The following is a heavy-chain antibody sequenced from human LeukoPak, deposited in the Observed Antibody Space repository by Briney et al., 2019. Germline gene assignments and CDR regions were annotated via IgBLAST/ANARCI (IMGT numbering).Heavy chain of an antibody. V-gene: IGHV1-2*02. J-gene: IGHJ5*02. Sequence: ASVKVSCKASGGTFSSSAISWVRQAPGQGLEWMGWIYPKTGGTSYAQKFQGRVTMTRDTSISTAYMELIGLRSDDTAVYYCAGPWDQVGFDPWGQGTLVSVSS. CDR3: AGPWDQVGFDP. CDR2: IYPKTGGT. CDR1: GGTFSSSA. D-gene: IGHD1-26*01.